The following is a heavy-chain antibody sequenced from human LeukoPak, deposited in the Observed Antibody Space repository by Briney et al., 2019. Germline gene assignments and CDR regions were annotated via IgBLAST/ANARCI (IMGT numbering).Heavy chain of an antibody. Sequence: GGSLRLSCAASGFTFSTYGMHWVRQAPGKGLEWVAVISFDANNKFYADSVKGRFTISRDNSKNTLYLQMNSLRAEDTAVYYCAKLASSFVVDYWGQGTLVTVSS. CDR2: ISFDANNK. D-gene: IGHD3-10*01. CDR3: AKLASSFVVDY. V-gene: IGHV3-30*18. CDR1: GFTFSTYG. J-gene: IGHJ4*02.